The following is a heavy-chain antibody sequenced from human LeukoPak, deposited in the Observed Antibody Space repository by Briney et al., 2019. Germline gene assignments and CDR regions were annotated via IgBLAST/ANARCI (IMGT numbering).Heavy chain of an antibody. CDR3: ARLKLLWSNYFDY. CDR1: GFSFSDYW. Sequence: GGSLRLSCAGSGFSFSDYWMSWVRQAPGKGLEWVANIKQDGSEKYYVDSVKGRFTISRDNAKNSLYLQMNSLRAEDTAVYYCARLKLLWSNYFDYWGQGTLVTVSS. D-gene: IGHD2-2*01. V-gene: IGHV3-7*01. CDR2: IKQDGSEK. J-gene: IGHJ4*02.